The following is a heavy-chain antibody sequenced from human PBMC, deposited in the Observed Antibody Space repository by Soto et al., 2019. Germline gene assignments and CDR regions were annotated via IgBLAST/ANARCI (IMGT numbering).Heavy chain of an antibody. Sequence: QVQLVQSGAEVREPGSSVKVSCEASGGTFRSYAINWVRQAPGQGLEWMGGIIPMFGKPNYAEKFLGRVTITADEATRTAYMAVSSLKSEDTAVYYCARSMETNYFYCMDVWGLGTTVTVSS. CDR2: IIPMFGKP. J-gene: IGHJ6*02. D-gene: IGHD2-8*01. CDR1: GGTFRSYA. CDR3: ARSMETNYFYCMDV. V-gene: IGHV1-69*01.